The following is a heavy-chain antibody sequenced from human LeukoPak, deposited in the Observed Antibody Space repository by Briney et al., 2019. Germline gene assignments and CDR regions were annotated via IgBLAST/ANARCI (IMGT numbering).Heavy chain of an antibody. CDR2: IYSGGST. CDR1: GFTVSSNY. CDR3: ARNDYGDFEYFQH. J-gene: IGHJ1*01. Sequence: GGSLRLSCAASGFTVSSNYMSWVRQAPGKGLEWVSVIYSGGSTYYADSVKGRFTISRDNSKNPLYLQMNSLRAEDTAVYYCARNDYGDFEYFQHWGQGTLVTVSS. V-gene: IGHV3-66*01. D-gene: IGHD4-17*01.